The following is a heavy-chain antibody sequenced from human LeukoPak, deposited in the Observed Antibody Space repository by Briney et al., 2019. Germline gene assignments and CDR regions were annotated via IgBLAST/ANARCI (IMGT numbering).Heavy chain of an antibody. CDR2: INPNSGGT. CDR3: ARDGQLGYCTNGVCGPYYYYGMDV. Sequence: PVASVKVSCKASGYTFTGYYMHWVRQAPGQGLEWMGRINPNSGGTNYAQKFQGRVTMTRDTSISTAYMELRSLRSDDTAVYYCARDGQLGYCTNGVCGPYYYYGMDVWGQGTTVTVSS. CDR1: GYTFTGYY. J-gene: IGHJ6*02. D-gene: IGHD2-8*01. V-gene: IGHV1-2*06.